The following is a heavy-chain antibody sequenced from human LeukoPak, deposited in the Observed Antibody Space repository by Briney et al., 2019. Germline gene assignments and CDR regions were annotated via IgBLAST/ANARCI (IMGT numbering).Heavy chain of an antibody. J-gene: IGHJ6*03. D-gene: IGHD6-19*01. CDR2: ISSTSRYI. Sequence: GGSLTLSCAASGFTFSSYSMNWLRQAPGKGLEWVSSISSTSRYIYYAVSVKSRFTISRDNAKKSLYLQLNSLRAEDTAVYYCARSSGWYHRGPDYYYYYMDVWGKGTTVTVS. CDR3: ARSSGWYHRGPDYYYYYMDV. V-gene: IGHV3-21*01. CDR1: GFTFSSYS.